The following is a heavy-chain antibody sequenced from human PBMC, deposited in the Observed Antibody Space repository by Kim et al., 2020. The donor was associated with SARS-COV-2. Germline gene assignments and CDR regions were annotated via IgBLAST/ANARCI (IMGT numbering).Heavy chain of an antibody. CDR1: GGTFSSYA. CDR3: VRGGYSYSGYDQTPGYYYMDV. D-gene: IGHD5-12*01. V-gene: IGHV1-69*05. Sequence: SVKVSCKASGGTFSSYAISWVRQAPGQGLEWMGGIIPIFGTANYAQKFQGRVTITTDEPTSTAYMELSSLRSEDTAVYYCVRGGYSYSGYDQTPGYYYMDVWGKGTTVTVSS. J-gene: IGHJ6*03. CDR2: IIPIFGTA.